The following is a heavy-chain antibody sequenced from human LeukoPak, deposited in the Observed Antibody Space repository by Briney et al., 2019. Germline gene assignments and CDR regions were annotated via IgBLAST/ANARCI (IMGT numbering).Heavy chain of an antibody. Sequence: PGGSLRLSCAASGFTFRSYAMNWVRQAPGKGLEWVSVISGSGGSTNYADSVKGRFTISRDNSKNTLYLQMNSLRAEDTAVYYCVKATFSHDIVVVPAALGPWGQGTLVTVSS. CDR1: GFTFRSYA. J-gene: IGHJ5*02. CDR3: VKATFSHDIVVVPAALGP. D-gene: IGHD2-2*01. CDR2: ISGSGGST. V-gene: IGHV3-23*01.